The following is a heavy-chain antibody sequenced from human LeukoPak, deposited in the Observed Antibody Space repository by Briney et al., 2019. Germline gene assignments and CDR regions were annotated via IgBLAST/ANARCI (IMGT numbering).Heavy chain of an antibody. Sequence: PSETLSLTCAVSGGSISSGGYSWSWIRQPPGKGLEWIGYIYHSGSTYYNPSLKSRVTISVDRSKNQFSLKLSSVTAADTAVYYCARGRGYYYGSGSYYSPYYFDYWGQGTLVTVSS. CDR1: GGSISSGGYS. CDR3: ARGRGYYYGSGSYYSPYYFDY. J-gene: IGHJ4*02. CDR2: IYHSGST. D-gene: IGHD3-10*01. V-gene: IGHV4-30-2*01.